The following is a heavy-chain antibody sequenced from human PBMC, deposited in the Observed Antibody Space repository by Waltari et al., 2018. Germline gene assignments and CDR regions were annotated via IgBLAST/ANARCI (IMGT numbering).Heavy chain of an antibody. CDR1: GGSISSGGYY. CDR2: IYYSCST. CDR3: ARIAGGSYYFDY. V-gene: IGHV4-31*03. J-gene: IGHJ4*02. Sequence: QVQLQESGPGLVKPSQTLSLTCTVSGGSISSGGYYWSWIRQHPGKGLEWIGYIYYSCSTYYNPSLKSRVTISVDTSKNQFSLKRSSVTAADTAVYYCARIAGGSYYFDYWGQGTLVTVSS. D-gene: IGHD1-26*01.